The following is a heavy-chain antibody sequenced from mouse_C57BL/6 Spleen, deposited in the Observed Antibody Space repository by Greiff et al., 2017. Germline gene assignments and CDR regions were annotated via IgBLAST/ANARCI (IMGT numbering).Heavy chain of an antibody. D-gene: IGHD2-1*01. Sequence: QVTLKESGPGILQPSQTLSLTCSFSGFSLSTFGMGVGWIRQPSGKGLEWLAHIWWDDDKYYNPALKSRLTISKDTSKNQVFLKIANVDTADTATYYCARELYYGNLYAMDYWGQGTSVTVSS. CDR2: IWWDDDK. V-gene: IGHV8-8*01. CDR3: ARELYYGNLYAMDY. J-gene: IGHJ4*01. CDR1: GFSLSTFGMG.